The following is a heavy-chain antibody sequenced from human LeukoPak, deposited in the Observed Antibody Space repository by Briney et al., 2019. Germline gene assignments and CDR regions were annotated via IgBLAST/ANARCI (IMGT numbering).Heavy chain of an antibody. V-gene: IGHV3-30*18. J-gene: IGHJ4*02. CDR1: GFTFSSYW. D-gene: IGHD3-10*01. Sequence: GGSLRLSCAASGFTFSSYWMSWVRQAPGKGLEWVAITSFDGGDKYYADSVKGRFTISRDNSKNTLYLQMNSLRAEDTAIYYCAKKYGTGSYQPPDHWGQGTLVTVSS. CDR2: TSFDGGDK. CDR3: AKKYGTGSYQPPDH.